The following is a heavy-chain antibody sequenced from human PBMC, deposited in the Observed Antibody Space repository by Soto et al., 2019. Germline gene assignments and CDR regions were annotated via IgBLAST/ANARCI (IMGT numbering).Heavy chain of an antibody. CDR1: GFTFSSYA. D-gene: IGHD2-21*02. J-gene: IGHJ4*02. Sequence: PGGSLRLSCAASGFTFSSYAMSWVRQAPGKGLKWVSAISGSGGSTYYADSVKGRFTISRDNSKNTLYLQMNSLRAEDTAVYYFAKGRDRCGGDCYSIIYYFDFWGQGTLVTVSS. CDR3: AKGRDRCGGDCYSIIYYFDF. V-gene: IGHV3-23*01. CDR2: ISGSGGST.